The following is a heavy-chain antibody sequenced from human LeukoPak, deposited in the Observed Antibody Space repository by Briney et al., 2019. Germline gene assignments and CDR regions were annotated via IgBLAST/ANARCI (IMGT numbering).Heavy chain of an antibody. CDR3: ARDAPEYTAYDCDY. V-gene: IGHV3-33*01. CDR1: GFTFSRHG. J-gene: IGHJ4*02. CDR2: MWSDGKTS. D-gene: IGHD5-12*01. Sequence: GGSLRLSCTASGFTFSRHGMHWVRQAPGKGLEWVAMMWSDGKTSYYGDSVKGRFTVSRDNSRNTLYLQMNSLRAEDTAVYYCARDAPEYTAYDCDYWGQGTRVTVSS.